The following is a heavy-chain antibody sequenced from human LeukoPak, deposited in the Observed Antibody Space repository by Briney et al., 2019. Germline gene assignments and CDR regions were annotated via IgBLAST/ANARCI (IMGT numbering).Heavy chain of an antibody. CDR2: ISSGSRAI. CDR3: AKTLGYSGYFSP. J-gene: IGHJ5*02. V-gene: IGHV3-48*01. Sequence: GGSLRLSCAASGFAFRTYSMNWVRQAPGKGLEWVSYISSGSRAIYYADSVKGRFTISRDNSKNMLYLQMNSLRAEDTAVYYCAKTLGYSGYFSPWGQGTLVTVSS. D-gene: IGHD3-22*01. CDR1: GFAFRTYS.